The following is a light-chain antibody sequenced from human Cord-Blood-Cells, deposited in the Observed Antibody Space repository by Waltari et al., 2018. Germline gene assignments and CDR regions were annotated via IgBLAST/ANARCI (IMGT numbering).Light chain of an antibody. Sequence: QSALTQPPSASGSPGQSVTISCTGTSSDVGGYNYLSWYQQHPGKAPQLMIYEVSKRPSGVPDRFSGSKSGNTTSLTVSGLQAEDEADYYCSSYAGSNNFWVFGGGTKLTVL. CDR2: EVS. V-gene: IGLV2-8*01. CDR3: SSYAGSNNFWV. J-gene: IGLJ3*02. CDR1: SSDVGGYNY.